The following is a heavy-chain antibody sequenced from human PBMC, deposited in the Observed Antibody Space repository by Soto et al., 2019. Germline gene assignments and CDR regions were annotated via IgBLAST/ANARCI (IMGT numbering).Heavy chain of an antibody. CDR2: INHSGST. D-gene: IGHD3-3*01. CDR3: ARNADLDGLRILEWVHAPRGFDP. V-gene: IGHV4-34*01. J-gene: IGHJ5*02. CDR1: GGSFSGYY. Sequence: SETLSLTCAFYGGSFSGYYWSWIRQPPGKWLEWIGEINHSGSTNYNPSLKSRATISVDTSKNQFSLKLSYVTAAGTAVYYCARNADLDGLRILEWVHAPRGFDPWGQGTLVTVSS.